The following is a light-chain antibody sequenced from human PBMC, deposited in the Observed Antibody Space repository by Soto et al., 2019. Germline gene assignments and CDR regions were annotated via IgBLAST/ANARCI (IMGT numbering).Light chain of an antibody. CDR3: QQYGRSPGLIT. Sequence: EIVLTQSPATLSLSPGERATLSCRASQSVSSYLAWYQQKPGQAPRLLIYDASNRATGIPARFSGSGSGTDFTLTISSLEPEDFAVYYCQQYGRSPGLITFGPGTKVDI. CDR2: DAS. CDR1: QSVSSY. V-gene: IGKV3-11*01. J-gene: IGKJ3*01.